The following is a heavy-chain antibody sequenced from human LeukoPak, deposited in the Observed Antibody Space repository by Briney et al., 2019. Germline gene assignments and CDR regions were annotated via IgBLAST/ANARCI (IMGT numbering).Heavy chain of an antibody. D-gene: IGHD5-18*01. Sequence: SETLSLTCAVYGGSFRGYYWSWIRQPPGKGLEWIGGINHSGSTNYNPSLKSRVIISVDTSKKQFSLKLSSVTAADTAVYYCARTRGYAFDYWGQGTLVTVSS. CDR1: GGSFRGYY. CDR3: ARTRGYAFDY. V-gene: IGHV4-34*01. CDR2: INHSGST. J-gene: IGHJ4*02.